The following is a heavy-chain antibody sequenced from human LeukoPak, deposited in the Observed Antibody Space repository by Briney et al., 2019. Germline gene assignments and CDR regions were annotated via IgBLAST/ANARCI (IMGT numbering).Heavy chain of an antibody. Sequence: GASVKVSCKASGYTFTGYYMHWVRQAPGQGLEWMGWINPNSGGTNYAQKFQGRVTMTRGTSISTAYMELSRLRSDDTAVYYCARGGFGGSYNWFDPWGQGTLVTVSS. J-gene: IGHJ5*02. V-gene: IGHV1-2*02. CDR1: GYTFTGYY. CDR3: ARGGFGGSYNWFDP. CDR2: INPNSGGT. D-gene: IGHD3-16*01.